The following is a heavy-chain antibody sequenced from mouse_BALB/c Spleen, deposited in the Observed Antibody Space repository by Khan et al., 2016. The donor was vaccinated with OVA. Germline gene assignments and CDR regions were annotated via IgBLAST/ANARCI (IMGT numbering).Heavy chain of an antibody. Sequence: QIQLVQSGAELARPGASVKMSCKASGYTFTTYTMHWVKQRPGQGLEWIGYINPSNGYTNYNQKFKDKSTLTADKSSSTAYMQLSSLTSDNSAVYYCAREGAYYRSDGWFSYWGQGTLVTVSA. CDR2: INPSNGYT. CDR3: AREGAYYRSDGWFSY. V-gene: IGHV1-4*01. J-gene: IGHJ3*01. CDR1: GYTFTTYT. D-gene: IGHD2-14*01.